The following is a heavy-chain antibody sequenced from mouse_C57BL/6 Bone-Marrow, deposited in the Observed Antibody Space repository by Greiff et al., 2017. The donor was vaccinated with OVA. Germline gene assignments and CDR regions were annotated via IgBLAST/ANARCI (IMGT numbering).Heavy chain of an antibody. J-gene: IGHJ2*01. D-gene: IGHD1-1*01. Sequence: VQLKESGPELVKPGASVKMSCKASGYTFTDYNMHWVKQSHGKSLEWIGYINPNNGGTSYNQKFKGKATLTVNKSSSTAYMELRSLTSEDSAVYYCASPDYGSSFYWGQGTTLTVSS. CDR2: INPNNGGT. CDR1: GYTFTDYN. CDR3: ASPDYGSSFY. V-gene: IGHV1-22*01.